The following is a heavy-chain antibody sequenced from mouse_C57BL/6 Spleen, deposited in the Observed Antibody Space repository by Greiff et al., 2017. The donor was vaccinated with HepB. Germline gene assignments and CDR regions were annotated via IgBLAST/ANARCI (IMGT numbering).Heavy chain of an antibody. CDR1: GYTFTSYW. Sequence: QVQLQQPGAELVMPGASVKLSCKASGYTFTSYWMHWVKQRPGQGLEWIGEIDPSDSYTNYNQKFKGKSTLTVDKSSSTAYMQLSSLTSEDSAVYYGERLGDGSGGDDWGQGTSVTVSS. D-gene: IGHD3-3*01. V-gene: IGHV1-69*01. CDR2: IDPSDSYT. J-gene: IGHJ4*01. CDR3: ERLGDGSGGDD.